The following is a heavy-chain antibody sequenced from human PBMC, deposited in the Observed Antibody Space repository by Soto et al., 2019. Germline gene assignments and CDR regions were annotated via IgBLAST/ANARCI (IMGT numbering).Heavy chain of an antibody. Sequence: GSLRVWYAASGFTCVNAWVSRVRQAPGKGLEWVGRIKSKTDGGTTDYAAPVKGRFTISRDDSKNTLYLQMNSLKTEDTAVYYCTTTDYGDYAAFYYYNYGMAVRGKGTTVTVSS. CDR1: GFTCVNAW. D-gene: IGHD4-17*01. CDR3: TTTDYGDYAAFYYYNYGMAV. J-gene: IGHJ6*04. CDR2: IKSKTDGGTT. V-gene: IGHV3-15*01.